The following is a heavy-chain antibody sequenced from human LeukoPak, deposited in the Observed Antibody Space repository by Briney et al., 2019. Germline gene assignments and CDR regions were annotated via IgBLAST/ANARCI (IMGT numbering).Heavy chain of an antibody. CDR3: ARDNGGAAAGTHDAFDI. V-gene: IGHV4-39*07. CDR2: IYYSGCT. Sequence: SETLSLTCTVSGGSISSSSYYWGWIRQPPGKGLEWIGSIYYSGCTYYNPSLKSRVTISVDTSKNQFSLKLSSVTAADTAVYYCARDNGGAAAGTHDAFDIWGQGTMVTVSS. CDR1: GGSISSSSYY. D-gene: IGHD6-13*01. J-gene: IGHJ3*02.